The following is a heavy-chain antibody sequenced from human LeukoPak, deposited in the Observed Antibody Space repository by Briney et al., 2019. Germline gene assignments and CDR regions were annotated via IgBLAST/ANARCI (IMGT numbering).Heavy chain of an antibody. D-gene: IGHD2-2*01. CDR1: GYTFTGYY. CDR3: ARASKIVVVPAATPPDP. J-gene: IGHJ5*02. CDR2: INPNSGGT. V-gene: IGHV1-2*02. Sequence: ASVKVSCKASGYTFTGYYMHWVRQAPGQGLEWMGWINPNSGGTNYAQKFQGRVTMTRATSISTAYMELSRLRSDDTAVYYCARASKIVVVPAATPPDPWGQGTLVTVSS.